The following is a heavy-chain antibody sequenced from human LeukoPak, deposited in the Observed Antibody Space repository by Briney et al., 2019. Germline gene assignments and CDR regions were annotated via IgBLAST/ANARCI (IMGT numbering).Heavy chain of an antibody. V-gene: IGHV1-69*04. Sequence: GASVKVSCKASGGTFSSYAISWVRQAPGQGLEWMGRIIPILGIANYAQKFQGRVTITADNSTSTAYMELSSLRSEDTAVYYCARVRVGATWYFDYWGQGTLVTVSS. CDR1: GGTFSSYA. CDR2: IIPILGIA. J-gene: IGHJ4*02. D-gene: IGHD1-26*01. CDR3: ARVRVGATWYFDY.